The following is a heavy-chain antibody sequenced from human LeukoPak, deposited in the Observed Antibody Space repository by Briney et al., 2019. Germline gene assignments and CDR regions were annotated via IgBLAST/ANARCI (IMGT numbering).Heavy chain of an antibody. CDR1: GGSISSYY. J-gene: IGHJ4*02. D-gene: IGHD3-10*01. Sequence: PSETLSLTCTVSGGSISSYYWSWIRQPPGKDLEWLGYIYYSGSTNYNPSLKSRVTISVDTSKNQFSLKLSSVTAADTAVYYCARGWGYYGSGSYSTDWGQGTLVTVSS. CDR2: IYYSGST. CDR3: ARGWGYYGSGSYSTD. V-gene: IGHV4-59*01.